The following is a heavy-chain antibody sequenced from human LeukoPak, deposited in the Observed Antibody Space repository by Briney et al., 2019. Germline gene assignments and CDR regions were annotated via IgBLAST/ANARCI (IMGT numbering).Heavy chain of an antibody. CDR2: IYYSGST. CDR1: GGSISSSSYY. CDR3: AISPIRRYYYGMDV. D-gene: IGHD3-16*01. V-gene: IGHV4-39*01. Sequence: SETLSLTCTVSGGSISSSSYYWDWIRQPPGKGLEWIGSIYYSGSTYYNPSLKSRVTISVDTSKNQFSLKLSSVTAADTAVYYCAISPIRRYYYGMDVWGQGTTVTVSS. J-gene: IGHJ6*02.